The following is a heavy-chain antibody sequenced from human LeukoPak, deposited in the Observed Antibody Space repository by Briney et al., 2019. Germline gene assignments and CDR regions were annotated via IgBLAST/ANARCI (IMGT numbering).Heavy chain of an antibody. J-gene: IGHJ6*02. Sequence: TSETLSLTCTVSGGSISSYYWSWIRQPPGKGLEWIGYIYYSGSTNYNPSLKSRVTISVDTSKNQFSLKLSSVTAADTAVYYCARDANRSGYYYYGMDVWGQGTTVTVSS. CDR2: IYYSGST. CDR1: GGSISSYY. V-gene: IGHV4-59*01. CDR3: ARDANRSGYYYYGMDV. D-gene: IGHD3-22*01.